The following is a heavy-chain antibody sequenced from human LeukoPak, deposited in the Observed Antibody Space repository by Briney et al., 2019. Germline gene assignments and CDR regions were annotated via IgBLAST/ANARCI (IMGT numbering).Heavy chain of an antibody. CDR1: GGSISSYY. D-gene: IGHD6-13*01. Sequence: KPSETLSLTCTVSGGSISSYYWSWIRQPPGKGLEWIGYIYYSGSTNYNPSLKSRVTISVDTFKNQFSLKLSSVTAADTAVYYCARDVGSAAAVNDAFDIWGQGTMVTVSS. V-gene: IGHV4-59*01. J-gene: IGHJ3*02. CDR2: IYYSGST. CDR3: ARDVGSAAAVNDAFDI.